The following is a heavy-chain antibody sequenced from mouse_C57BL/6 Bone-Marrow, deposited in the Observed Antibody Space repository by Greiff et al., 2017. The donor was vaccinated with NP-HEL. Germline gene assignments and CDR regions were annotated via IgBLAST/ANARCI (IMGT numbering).Heavy chain of an antibody. J-gene: IGHJ4*01. CDR3: ARWGYYGNFYAMDY. V-gene: IGHV1-54*01. Sequence: VQLQQSGAELVRPGTSVKVSCKASGYAFTNYLIEWVKQRPGQGLEWIGVINPGSGGTNYNEKFKGKATLTADKSSSTAYMQLSSLTSEDSAVYFCARWGYYGNFYAMDYWGQGTSVTVSS. CDR2: INPGSGGT. D-gene: IGHD2-1*01. CDR1: GYAFTNYL.